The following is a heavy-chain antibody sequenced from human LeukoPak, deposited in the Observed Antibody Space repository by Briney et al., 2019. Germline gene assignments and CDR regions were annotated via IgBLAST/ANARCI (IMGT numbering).Heavy chain of an antibody. Sequence: PSETLSLTCTVSGGSISSSSYYWGWIRQPPGRGLEWIGSIYYSGSTYYNPSLKSRVTISVDTSKNQFSLKLRSVTAADTAVYYCARVGGITMIVVLITDAFDIWGQGTMVTVSS. V-gene: IGHV4-39*07. CDR3: ARVGGITMIVVLITDAFDI. D-gene: IGHD3-22*01. CDR2: IYYSGST. J-gene: IGHJ3*02. CDR1: GGSISSSSYY.